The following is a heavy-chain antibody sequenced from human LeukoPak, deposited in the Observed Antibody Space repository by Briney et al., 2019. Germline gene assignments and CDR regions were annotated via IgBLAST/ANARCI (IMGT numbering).Heavy chain of an antibody. CDR2: ISGSGGST. CDR1: GFTFSSYS. D-gene: IGHD5-24*01. J-gene: IGHJ4*02. Sequence: GGSLRLSCAASGFTFSSYSMNWVRQAPGKGLEWVSAISGSGGSTYYADSVKGRFTISRDNSKNTLYLQMNSLRAEDTAVYYCAKDLRTVKVETATGSFDYWGQGTLVTVSS. V-gene: IGHV3-23*01. CDR3: AKDLRTVKVETATGSFDY.